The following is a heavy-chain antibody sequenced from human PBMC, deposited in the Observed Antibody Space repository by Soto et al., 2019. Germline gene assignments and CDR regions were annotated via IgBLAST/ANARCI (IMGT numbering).Heavy chain of an antibody. CDR1: GYTFTSYG. CDR3: ARGVVVVPAAMSKAKYYYYGMDV. J-gene: IGHJ6*02. D-gene: IGHD2-2*01. V-gene: IGHV1-18*01. CDR2: ISAYNGNT. Sequence: ASVKVSCKASGYTFTSYGISWVRQAPGQGLEWMGWISAYNGNTNYAQKLQGRVTMTTDTSTSTAYMELRSLRSDDTAVYYCARGVVVVPAAMSKAKYYYYGMDVWGQGTTVTVPS.